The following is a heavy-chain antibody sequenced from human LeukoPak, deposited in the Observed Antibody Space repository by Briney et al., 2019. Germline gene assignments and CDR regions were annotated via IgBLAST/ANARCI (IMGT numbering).Heavy chain of an antibody. Sequence: GGSLRLSCAASGFTFSSYEMNWVRQAPGKGLEWVSYISSSGSTIYYADSVKGRFTISRDNAENSLYLQMNSLRAEDTAVYYCARVCGGDCYSYYYYYYGMDVWGKGTTVTVSS. CDR1: GFTFSSYE. V-gene: IGHV3-48*03. J-gene: IGHJ6*04. CDR2: ISSSGSTI. CDR3: ARVCGGDCYSYYYYYYGMDV. D-gene: IGHD2-21*02.